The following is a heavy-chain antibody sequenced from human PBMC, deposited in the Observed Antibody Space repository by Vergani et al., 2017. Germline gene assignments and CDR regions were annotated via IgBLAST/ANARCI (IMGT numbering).Heavy chain of an antibody. CDR3: ARVVVVAATRWFDP. J-gene: IGHJ5*02. CDR2: IYYSGST. V-gene: IGHV4-59*01. D-gene: IGHD2-15*01. CDR1: GGSISSYY. Sequence: QVQLQESGPGLVKPSQTLSLTCTVSGGSISSYYWSWIRQPPGKGLEWVGYIYYSGSTNYNPSLKSRVTITVDTSKTQFSLKLSSVTAADTAVYYCARVVVVAATRWFDPGGQGTLVTVSS.